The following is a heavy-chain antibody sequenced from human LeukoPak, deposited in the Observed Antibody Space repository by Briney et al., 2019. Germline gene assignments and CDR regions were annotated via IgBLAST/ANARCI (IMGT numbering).Heavy chain of an antibody. V-gene: IGHV1-2*06. CDR2: INPNSGDT. Sequence: ASVKVSCKASGYTFTSYGISWVRQAPGQGLEWMGRINPNSGDTNYAQKFQGRVTMTRDTSISTAYMELSRLRSDDTAVYYCARDYCSSTSRLFDYWGQGTLVTVSS. D-gene: IGHD2-2*01. CDR3: ARDYCSSTSRLFDY. CDR1: GYTFTSYG. J-gene: IGHJ4*02.